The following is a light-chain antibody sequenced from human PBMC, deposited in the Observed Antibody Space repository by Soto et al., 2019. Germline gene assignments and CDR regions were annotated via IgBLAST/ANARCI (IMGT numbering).Light chain of an antibody. CDR3: QQHHTSSWT. CDR1: QSISSW. J-gene: IGKJ1*01. Sequence: IDTSSCRASQSISSWLAWYQQKPGKAPKLLIYDASSLESGVPSRFIGCGPGTEFTLALRSLHPDESALPYCQQHHTSSWTVAEGTKVDIK. V-gene: IGKV1-5*01. CDR2: DAS.